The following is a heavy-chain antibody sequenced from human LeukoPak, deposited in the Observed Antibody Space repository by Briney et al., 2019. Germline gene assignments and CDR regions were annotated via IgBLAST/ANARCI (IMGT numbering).Heavy chain of an antibody. CDR2: INPSGGST. CDR3: ARDPGIAAAAPYYNYGMDV. Sequence: ASVKVSCKASGYTFTSYYMHWVRQAPGQGLGWMGIINPSGGSTSYAQKFQGRVTMTRDTSTSTVYMELSSLRSEDTAVYYCARDPGIAAAAPYYNYGMDVWGKGTTVTVSS. D-gene: IGHD6-13*01. V-gene: IGHV1-46*01. J-gene: IGHJ6*04. CDR1: GYTFTSYY.